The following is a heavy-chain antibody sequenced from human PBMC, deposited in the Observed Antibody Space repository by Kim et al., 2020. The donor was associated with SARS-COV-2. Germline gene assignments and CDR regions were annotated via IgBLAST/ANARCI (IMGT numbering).Heavy chain of an antibody. CDR3: ARAPISYGPSDKGY. V-gene: IGHV3-53*01. J-gene: IGHJ4*02. CDR1: GFTVSSNY. D-gene: IGHD5-18*01. CDR2: IYSGGST. Sequence: GGSLRLSCAASGFTVSSNYMSWVRQAPGKGLEWVSVIYSGGSTYYADSVKGRFTISRDNSKNTLYLQMNSLRAEDTAVYYCARAPISYGPSDKGYWGQGTLVTVSS.